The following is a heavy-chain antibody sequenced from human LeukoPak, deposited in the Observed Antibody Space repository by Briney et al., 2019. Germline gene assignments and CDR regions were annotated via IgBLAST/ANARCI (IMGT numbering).Heavy chain of an antibody. Sequence: GGSLRLSCSASGFTFSTYWMSWVRQAPGKGLEWVANIKQDGSEKYYVDSVKGRFTISRDNAKNSLYLQMNSLRAEDTAVYYCARARARDYFDYWGQGTLVTVSS. CDR2: IKQDGSEK. CDR3: ARARARDYFDY. J-gene: IGHJ4*02. V-gene: IGHV3-7*03. CDR1: GFTFSTYW. D-gene: IGHD3-10*01.